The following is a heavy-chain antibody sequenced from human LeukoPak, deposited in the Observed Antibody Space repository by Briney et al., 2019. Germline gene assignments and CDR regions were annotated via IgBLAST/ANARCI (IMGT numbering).Heavy chain of an antibody. Sequence: SGGSLRLSCAASAFTFGNYAMNWLRQAPGKGLEWVSGLSGSGASTYYADSVKGQFNIYRDNSKNTLYLQMNRLRAEDTAVYYCAKGSDRSGSYYLDYWGQGTLVTVSS. CDR1: AFTFGNYA. D-gene: IGHD3-10*01. CDR3: AKGSDRSGSYYLDY. V-gene: IGHV3-23*01. J-gene: IGHJ4*02. CDR2: LSGSGAST.